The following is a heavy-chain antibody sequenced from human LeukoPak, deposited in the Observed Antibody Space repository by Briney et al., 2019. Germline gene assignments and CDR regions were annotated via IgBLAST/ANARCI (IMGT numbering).Heavy chain of an antibody. CDR1: GYTLTELS. CDR2: FDPEDGET. J-gene: IGHJ3*02. V-gene: IGHV1-24*01. Sequence: ASVKVSCKVSGYTLTELSMHWVRQAPGKGLEWMGGFDPEDGETIYAQKFQGRVTMTEDTSTDTAYMELSSLRSEDTAVYYCARLQSPSSSGITIFGGDAFDIWGQGTMDTVSS. CDR3: ARLQSPSSSGITIFGGDAFDI. D-gene: IGHD3-3*01.